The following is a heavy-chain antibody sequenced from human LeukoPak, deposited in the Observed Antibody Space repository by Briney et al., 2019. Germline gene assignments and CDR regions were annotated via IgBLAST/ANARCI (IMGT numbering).Heavy chain of an antibody. CDR2: ISAYNGNT. J-gene: IGHJ5*02. CDR3: ARGGPYCSSTSCYVNNWFDP. CDR1: GYTFTSYG. V-gene: IGHV1-18*01. Sequence: SVKVSCKASGYTFTSYGISWVRQAPGQGLEWMGWISAYNGNTNYAQKLQGRVTMTTDTSTSTAYMELRSLRSDDTAVYYCARGGPYCSSTSCYVNNWFDPWGQGTLVTVSS. D-gene: IGHD2-2*01.